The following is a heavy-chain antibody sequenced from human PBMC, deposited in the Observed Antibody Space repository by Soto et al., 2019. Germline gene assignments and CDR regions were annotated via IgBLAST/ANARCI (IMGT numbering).Heavy chain of an antibody. Sequence: EVQLVESGGGLVKPGGSLRLSCAASGFTFSSYSMNWVRQAPGKGLEWVSSISSSSSYIYYADSVNGRFTISRDNDKNSLYLQMNSMRADHTAVYYCARENVPRTMSYYYYMDVWGKGTPVTVSS. V-gene: IGHV3-21*01. CDR2: ISSSSSYI. D-gene: IGHD3-10*02. J-gene: IGHJ6*03. CDR1: GFTFSSYS. CDR3: ARENVPRTMSYYYYMDV.